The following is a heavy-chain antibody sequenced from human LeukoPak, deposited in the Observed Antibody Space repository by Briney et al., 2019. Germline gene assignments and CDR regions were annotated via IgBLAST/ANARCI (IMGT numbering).Heavy chain of an antibody. J-gene: IGHJ4*02. CDR3: AKDRSVAVAVTGVFDY. CDR2: ISGSGGST. Sequence: GGSLRLSCAASGFTFSSYGMSWVRQAPGKGLEWVSAISGSGGSTYYADSVKGRFTISRDNSKNTLYLQMNSLRAEDTAVYYCAKDRSVAVAVTGVFDYWGQGTLVTVSS. CDR1: GFTFSSYG. V-gene: IGHV3-23*01. D-gene: IGHD6-19*01.